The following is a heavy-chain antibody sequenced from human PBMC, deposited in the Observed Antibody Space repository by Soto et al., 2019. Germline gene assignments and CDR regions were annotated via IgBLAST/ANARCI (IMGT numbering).Heavy chain of an antibody. CDR3: ERGGADYGGNNDY. CDR2: ISGYNGTP. Sequence: QVQLLQSGAEVKKPGASVKGSCKASGYTFTDYGSTWVRQAPGQGLAWMGWISGYNGTPDYAQKLQGRVTMTKDTSTSTASMELRSLRSDDTAVNYCERGGADYGGNNDYCGQRTLVTVSS. V-gene: IGHV1-18*04. D-gene: IGHD4-17*01. CDR1: GYTFTDYG. J-gene: IGHJ4*02.